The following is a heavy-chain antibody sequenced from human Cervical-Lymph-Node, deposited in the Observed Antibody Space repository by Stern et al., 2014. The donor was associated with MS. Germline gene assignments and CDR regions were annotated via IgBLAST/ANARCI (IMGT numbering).Heavy chain of an antibody. V-gene: IGHV1-8*01. CDR2: MNPDSGDT. J-gene: IGHJ5*01. CDR1: GYTFTSDD. CDR3: TKAWDS. Sequence: QVQLVQSGAAVRKPGASVKVSCKASGYTFTSDDINWVQPAPGQGLEWMGWMNPDSGDTGFAQKFQGRVTMTRDTSITTAFMELTNLRSDDTAVYYCTKAWDSWGPGTLIIVSS.